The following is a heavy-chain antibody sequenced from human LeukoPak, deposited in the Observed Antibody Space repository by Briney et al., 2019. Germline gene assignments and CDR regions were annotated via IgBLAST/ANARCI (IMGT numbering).Heavy chain of an antibody. J-gene: IGHJ6*03. D-gene: IGHD5-18*01. V-gene: IGHV4-39*07. CDR1: GGSISSSSYY. Sequence: PSETLSLTCTVSGGSISSSSYYWGWIRQPPGKGLEWIGSIYYSGSTYYNPSLKSRVTISVDTSKNQFSLKLSSVTAADTAVYYCARVRNSYGSIYYYYMDVWGKGTTVTVSS. CDR2: IYYSGST. CDR3: ARVRNSYGSIYYYYMDV.